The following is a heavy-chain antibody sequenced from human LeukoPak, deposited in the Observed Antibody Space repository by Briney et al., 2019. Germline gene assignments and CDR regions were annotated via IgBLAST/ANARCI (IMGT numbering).Heavy chain of an antibody. D-gene: IGHD3-3*01. V-gene: IGHV3-48*03. CDR1: GFTFSSYE. J-gene: IGHJ6*02. CDR2: ISSSGSTI. Sequence: GGSLRLSCAASGFTFSSYEMNWVRQAPGKGLEWVSYISSSGSTIYYADSVKGRFTISRDKAKNSLYLQMNSLRAEDTAVYYCAGVEGSFWSGYYSYYYYCMDVWGQGTTVTVSS. CDR3: AGVEGSFWSGYYSYYYYCMDV.